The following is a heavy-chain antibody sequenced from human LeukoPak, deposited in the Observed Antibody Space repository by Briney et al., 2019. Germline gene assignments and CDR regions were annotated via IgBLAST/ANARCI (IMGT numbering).Heavy chain of an antibody. Sequence: SETLSHTCTVSGFSISTHYYWVWIRQPPGKGLEWIGSMYHSGSTYYNPSLKSRVTMSADTSKNQFSLRLSSVTAADTAMYYCARMEVGATSLDYWGQGTLVTVSS. CDR2: MYHSGST. CDR1: GFSISTHYY. V-gene: IGHV4-38-2*02. J-gene: IGHJ4*02. D-gene: IGHD1-26*01. CDR3: ARMEVGATSLDY.